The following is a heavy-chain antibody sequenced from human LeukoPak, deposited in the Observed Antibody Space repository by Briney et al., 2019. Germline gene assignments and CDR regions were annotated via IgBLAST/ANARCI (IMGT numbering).Heavy chain of an antibody. CDR3: ARDTGTGYSSSWYGYY. J-gene: IGHJ4*02. Sequence: GGSLRLSCAASGFTFSSYSMNWVRQAPGKGLEWVSSISSSSSYIYYADSVKGRFTISRDNSKNTLYLQMNSLRAEDTAVYYCARDTGTGYSSSWYGYYWGQGTLVTVSS. CDR1: GFTFSSYS. V-gene: IGHV3-21*01. D-gene: IGHD6-13*01. CDR2: ISSSSSYI.